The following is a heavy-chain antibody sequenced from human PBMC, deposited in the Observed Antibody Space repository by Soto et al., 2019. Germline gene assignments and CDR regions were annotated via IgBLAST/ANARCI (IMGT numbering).Heavy chain of an antibody. V-gene: IGHV3-74*01. CDR1: GFIFSSYW. Sequence: GGSLRLSCTASGFIFSSYWMHWVRQAPGKGLVWVSRVTNGESSTSYADSVKGRFTVSRDNARNTLYLQMDSLRVEDTAVYYCARGMQGSRYFDLWGRGTLVTAPQ. CDR3: ARGMQGSRYFDL. CDR2: VTNGESST. J-gene: IGHJ2*01.